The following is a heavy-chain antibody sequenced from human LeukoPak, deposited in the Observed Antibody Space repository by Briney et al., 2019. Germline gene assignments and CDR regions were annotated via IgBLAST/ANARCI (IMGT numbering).Heavy chain of an antibody. Sequence: PGGSLRLSCAASGSTFRDFYMTWIRQAPGKGLEWVAYIGPSGTIMNYADSVKGRFTVSRDNAENSLYLQMNSLRAEDTAVYYCTRDPRLCDYWGQGTLVTVSS. CDR2: IGPSGTIM. J-gene: IGHJ4*02. V-gene: IGHV3-11*01. CDR3: TRDPRLCDY. CDR1: GSTFRDFY.